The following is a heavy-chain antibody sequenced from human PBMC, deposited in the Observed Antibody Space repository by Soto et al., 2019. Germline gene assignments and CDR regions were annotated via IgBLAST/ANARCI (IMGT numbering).Heavy chain of an antibody. V-gene: IGHV1-2*02. CDR2: INPNSGGT. CDR3: ARDLKAGEDY. Sequence: ASVKGSFKASGYSYTGDYMDWVRQAPGQGLEWMGWINPNSGGTNYAQKFQGRVTMTRDTSISTAYMELSRLRSDDTAVYYCARDLKAGEDYWGQGTLVTVSS. CDR1: GYSYTGDY. D-gene: IGHD2-21*01. J-gene: IGHJ4*02.